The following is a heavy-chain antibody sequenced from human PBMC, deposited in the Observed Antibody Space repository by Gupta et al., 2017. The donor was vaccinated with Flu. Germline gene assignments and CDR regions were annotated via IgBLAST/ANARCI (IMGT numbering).Heavy chain of an antibody. Sequence: QLQLQESGPGLVKPSETLSLTCSVSGGSISSTTYSWGWIRRPPGKGLEWIGSIFYGGNTDHNPSLRSRVSISVDTSKNQFSLKLTSVTAADTTVYYYARQARYCTNGVCYGYYYYMDVWGKGTTVTVSS. D-gene: IGHD2-8*01. CDR3: ARQARYCTNGVCYGYYYYMDV. J-gene: IGHJ6*03. CDR1: GGSISSTTYS. CDR2: IFYGGNT. V-gene: IGHV4-39*01.